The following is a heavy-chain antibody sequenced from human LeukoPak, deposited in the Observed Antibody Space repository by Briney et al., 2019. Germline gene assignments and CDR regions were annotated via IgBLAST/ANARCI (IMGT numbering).Heavy chain of an antibody. V-gene: IGHV3-72*01. J-gene: IGHJ6*03. CDR3: ARAARDYGDYYYYYYMDV. D-gene: IGHD4-17*01. CDR1: GFTFSSYG. CDR2: TRNKANSYTT. Sequence: GGSLRLSCAASGFTFSSYGMNWVRQAPGKGLEWVGRTRNKANSYTTEYAASVKGRFTISRDDSKNSLYLQMNSLKTEDTAVYYCARAARDYGDYYYYYYMDVWGKGTTVTVSS.